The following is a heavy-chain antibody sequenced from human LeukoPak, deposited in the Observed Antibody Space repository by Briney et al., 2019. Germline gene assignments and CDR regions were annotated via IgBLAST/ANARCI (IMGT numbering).Heavy chain of an antibody. CDR1: GFTFSSYA. V-gene: IGHV3-64*04. J-gene: IGHJ6*02. CDR3: ARDGPYDSSGYYELYYYYGMDV. CDR2: ISSNGGST. Sequence: GGSLTLSCSASGFTFSSYAMHWVRQAPGKGLECVSAISSNGGSTYYADSVKGRFTISRDNSKNTLYLQMNSLRAEDTAVYYCARDGPYDSSGYYELYYYYGMDVWGQGTTVTVSS. D-gene: IGHD3-22*01.